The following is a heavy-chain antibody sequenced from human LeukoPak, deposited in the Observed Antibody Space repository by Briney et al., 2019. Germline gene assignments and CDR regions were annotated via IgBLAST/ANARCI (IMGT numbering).Heavy chain of an antibody. Sequence: VASVKVSCKASGYTFTSYNMNWVRQAPGQGLEWMGWISAYNGNTNYAQNFQGRVTMTTDTSTSTAYMELRSLRSDDTAVYYCARDPRRYGSGIYYFDYWGQGTLVTVSS. CDR1: GYTFTSYN. J-gene: IGHJ4*02. V-gene: IGHV1-18*04. CDR3: ARDPRRYGSGIYYFDY. D-gene: IGHD3-10*01. CDR2: ISAYNGNT.